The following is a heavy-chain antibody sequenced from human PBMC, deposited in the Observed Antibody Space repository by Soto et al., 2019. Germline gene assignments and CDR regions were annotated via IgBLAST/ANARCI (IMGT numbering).Heavy chain of an antibody. CDR2: IYYSGST. CDR3: AASGSNGQFGF. Sequence: QVQLQESGPGLVKPSETLSLTCTVSGGSISNYFWHWIRQPPGKGLEWIGYIYYSGSTNYNPSLKSRVTIGVDTVKNQFSLNLSSVTAADTALYYCAASGSNGQFGFWAQGTLVTGSS. CDR1: GGSISNYF. D-gene: IGHD3-10*01. J-gene: IGHJ4*02. V-gene: IGHV4-59*01.